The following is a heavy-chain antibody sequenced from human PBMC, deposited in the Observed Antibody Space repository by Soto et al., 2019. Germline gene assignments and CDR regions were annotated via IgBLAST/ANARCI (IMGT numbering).Heavy chain of an antibody. CDR3: ARHYLGYSWSPGGY. V-gene: IGHV4-4*02. J-gene: IGHJ4*02. D-gene: IGHD6-13*01. CDR2: IDHSGTT. CDR1: GGSISGNHW. Sequence: QVHLQESGPGLVKPSGTLSLTCAVSGGSISGNHWWTWVRQPPGKGLEWIGEIDHSGTTHYNPSLKSRDTISVDTSKNQFSLRLTSVTAADTAVSYCARHYLGYSWSPGGYWGQGTLVTVSS.